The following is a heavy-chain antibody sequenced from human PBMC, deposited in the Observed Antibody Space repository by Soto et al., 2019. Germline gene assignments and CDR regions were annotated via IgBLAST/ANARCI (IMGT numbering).Heavy chain of an antibody. D-gene: IGHD6-13*01. CDR1: GYSFTCYW. CDR2: IYPGDSDT. V-gene: IGHV5-51*01. CDR3: ARGRRLAAADPPSGGDYGLYYYYGMEV. J-gene: IGHJ6*02. Sequence: GESLKISCKGSGYSFTCYWIGWVRQMPGKGLDWMGIIYPGDSDTRYSPSFQGQVTISADKCISTAYLQWSSLKASDTAMYYCARGRRLAAADPPSGGDYGLYYYYGMEVWGQGTTVRVSS.